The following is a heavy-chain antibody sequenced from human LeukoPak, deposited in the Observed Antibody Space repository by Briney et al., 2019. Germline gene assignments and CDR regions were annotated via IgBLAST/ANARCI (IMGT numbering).Heavy chain of an antibody. Sequence: GALRLSCAFPVFSSSGSALSWVREAPGGGVEWVSAIRVCGCTRYAADSVKGRFTISRDTSKNTMYLQMSSLRAEDTAVYYCAKDRRGGSYYAATLDIWGQGTMVTVSS. CDR2: IRVCGCTR. D-gene: IGHD1-26*01. CDR1: VFSSSGSA. J-gene: IGHJ3*02. V-gene: IGHV3-23*01. CDR3: AKDRRGGSYYAATLDI.